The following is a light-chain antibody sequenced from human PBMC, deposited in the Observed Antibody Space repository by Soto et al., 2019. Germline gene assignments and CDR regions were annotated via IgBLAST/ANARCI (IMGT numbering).Light chain of an antibody. J-gene: IGLJ1*01. Sequence: LTQPPSASGSPGQSVAISCTGTSSDVGGYNYVSWYQQHPGKAPKLMIYEVNKRPSGVPDRFSGSKSGNTASLTVSGLQAEDEADYYRSSYAGSSNVFGTGTKVTVL. V-gene: IGLV2-8*01. CDR3: SSYAGSSNV. CDR2: EVN. CDR1: SSDVGGYNY.